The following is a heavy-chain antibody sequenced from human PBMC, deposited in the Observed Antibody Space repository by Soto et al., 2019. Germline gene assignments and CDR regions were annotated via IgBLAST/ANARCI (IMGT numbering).Heavy chain of an antibody. J-gene: IGHJ6*02. D-gene: IGHD2-21*02. V-gene: IGHV3-30*18. CDR1: GFTFSSYG. Sequence: GGSLRLSCAASGFTFSSYGMHWVRQAPGKGLEWVAVISYDGSNKYYADSAKGRFTISRDNSKNTLYLQMNSLRAEDTAVYYCAKVGSDWWDTYYYYGMDVWGQGTTVTVSS. CDR2: ISYDGSNK. CDR3: AKVGSDWWDTYYYYGMDV.